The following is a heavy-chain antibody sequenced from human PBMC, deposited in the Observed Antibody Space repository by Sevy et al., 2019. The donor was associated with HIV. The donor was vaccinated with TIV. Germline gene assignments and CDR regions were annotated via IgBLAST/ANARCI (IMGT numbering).Heavy chain of an antibody. CDR1: GGSISNSY. Sequence: SETLSLTCTVSGGSISNSYWTWIRQPPGKGLEWIGCIYYTGSTNFNPSLKSRLTMSVDKSTNQFSLNLRSVTAADTAVYYCAKNQLREIDVFNIWGQGTMVTVSS. CDR2: IYYTGST. D-gene: IGHD2-2*01. V-gene: IGHV4-59*12. J-gene: IGHJ3*02. CDR3: AKNQLREIDVFNI.